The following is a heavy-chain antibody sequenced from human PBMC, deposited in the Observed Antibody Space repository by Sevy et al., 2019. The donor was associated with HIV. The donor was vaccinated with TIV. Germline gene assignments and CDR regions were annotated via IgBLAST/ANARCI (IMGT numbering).Heavy chain of an antibody. J-gene: IGHJ5*02. CDR1: GYTFTSYG. CDR2: ISAYNGNT. V-gene: IGHV1-18*01. D-gene: IGHD6-6*01. CDR3: ARDRGIAARPRKYNWFDP. Sequence: ASVKVSCKASGYTFTSYGISWVRQAPGQGLEWMGWISAYNGNTNYAQKLQGRVTMTTDTSTSTAYMELRSRRSDDTAVYYCARDRGIAARPRKYNWFDPWGQGTLVTVSS.